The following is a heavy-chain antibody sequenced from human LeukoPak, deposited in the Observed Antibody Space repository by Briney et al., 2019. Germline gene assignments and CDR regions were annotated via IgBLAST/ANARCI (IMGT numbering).Heavy chain of an antibody. D-gene: IGHD3-22*01. CDR1: GGTFSSCA. CDR3: ARAPPQDSSGFLFY. CDR2: IIPIFGTA. J-gene: IGHJ4*02. Sequence: SVKVSCKASGGTFSSCAISWVRQAPGQGLEWMGGIIPIFGTANYAQKFQGRVTITADESTSTAYMELSSLRSEDTAVYYCARAPPQDSSGFLFYWGQGTLVTVSS. V-gene: IGHV1-69*01.